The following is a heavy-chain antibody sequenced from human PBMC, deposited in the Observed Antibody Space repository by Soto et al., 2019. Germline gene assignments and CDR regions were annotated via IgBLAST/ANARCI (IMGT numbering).Heavy chain of an antibody. D-gene: IGHD3-16*01. Sequence: QVQLVQSGAEVKNLGASVKVSCKTSGYTFTSYGIGWARQAPGQGLEWMGWINTYNGNTNYAQNLQGRVALTTDTSTSTAYMELRSLGSNDTGIYYCAMVDVYVTPSPQDVWGQGTTVTVSS. CDR3: AMVDVYVTPSPQDV. CDR1: GYTFTSYG. V-gene: IGHV1-18*01. J-gene: IGHJ6*02. CDR2: INTYNGNT.